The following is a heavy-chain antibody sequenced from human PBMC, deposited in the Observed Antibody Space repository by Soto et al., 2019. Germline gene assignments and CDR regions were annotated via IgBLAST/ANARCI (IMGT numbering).Heavy chain of an antibody. J-gene: IGHJ5*02. CDR2: ISAYNGNT. Sequence: GASLKVSCKASGYTFTSYGISWVRQAPGQGLEWMGWISAYNGNTNYAQKLQGRVTMTTDTSTSTAYMELRSLRSDDTAVYYCARGPPIAVAGIDWFDPWGQGTLVNVSS. CDR3: ARGPPIAVAGIDWFDP. V-gene: IGHV1-18*01. D-gene: IGHD6-19*01. CDR1: GYTFTSYG.